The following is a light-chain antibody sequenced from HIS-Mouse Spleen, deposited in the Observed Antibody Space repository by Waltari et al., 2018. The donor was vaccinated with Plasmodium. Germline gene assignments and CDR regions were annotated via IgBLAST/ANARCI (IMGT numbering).Light chain of an antibody. J-gene: IGLJ2*01. V-gene: IGLV2-23*03. CDR3: CSYAGSSTFVV. Sequence: QSALTQPASVSGSPGQSITISCTGTSSDVGSYNIVSWYQQHPGQAPKLMIYEGSKRPSGVSNRFAGSKSGNTASLTISGLQAEDEADYYCCSYAGSSTFVVFGGGTKLTVL. CDR1: SSDVGSYNI. CDR2: EGS.